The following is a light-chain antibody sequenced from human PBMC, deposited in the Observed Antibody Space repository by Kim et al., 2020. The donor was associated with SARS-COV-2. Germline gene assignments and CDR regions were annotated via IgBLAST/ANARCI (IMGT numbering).Light chain of an antibody. Sequence: QSALTQPASVSGSPGQSITISCTGTSSDVGGYNFVSWYQQHPGKAPKFMIFDASKRPSGVSNRFSGSKSGNTASLTISGLQPEDEADYYCSSYASSSTWVFGGGTQLTVL. CDR3: SSYASSSTWV. V-gene: IGLV2-14*01. J-gene: IGLJ3*02. CDR2: DAS. CDR1: SSDVGGYNF.